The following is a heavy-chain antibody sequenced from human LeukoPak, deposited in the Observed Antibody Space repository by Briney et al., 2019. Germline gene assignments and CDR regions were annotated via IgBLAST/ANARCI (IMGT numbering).Heavy chain of an antibody. V-gene: IGHV3-66*01. CDR1: GFTVSSNY. CDR2: IYSGGST. Sequence: GGSLRLSCAASGFTVSSNYMGWVRQAPGKGLEWVSVIYSGGSTYYADSVKGRFTISRDNSKNTLYLQMNSLRAEDTAVYYCARGSGSYGPTYYYYYYYMDVWGKGTTVTISS. J-gene: IGHJ6*03. CDR3: ARGSGSYGPTYYYYYYYMDV. D-gene: IGHD3-10*01.